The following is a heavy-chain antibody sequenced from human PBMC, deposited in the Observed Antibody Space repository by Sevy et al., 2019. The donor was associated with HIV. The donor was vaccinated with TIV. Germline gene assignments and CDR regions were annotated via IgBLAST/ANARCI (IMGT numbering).Heavy chain of an antibody. D-gene: IGHD3-22*01. CDR1: GFSFDSYG. CDR3: ARDKNHYDRSVYYDAFDI. Sequence: GGSLRLSCAVSGFSFDSYGMTWVRQAPGKGLEWVSAISGSGTRTYYADSVKGRFIISRDNSKNTLDLQMNSLRAEDTAIYYCARDKNHYDRSVYYDAFDIWGQGTMVTVSS. CDR2: ISGSGTRT. V-gene: IGHV3-23*01. J-gene: IGHJ3*02.